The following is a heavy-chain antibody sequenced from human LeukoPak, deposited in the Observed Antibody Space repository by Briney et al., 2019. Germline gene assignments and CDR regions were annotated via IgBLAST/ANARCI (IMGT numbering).Heavy chain of an antibody. V-gene: IGHV3-33*01. CDR2: IWYDGSNK. D-gene: IGHD3-3*01. CDR1: GFTLSSYG. CDR3: ARGIGAYYDPYYGMDV. J-gene: IGHJ6*02. Sequence: PGGSLRLSCAASGFTLSSYGMHWVRQAPGRGLEGVAVIWYDGSNKYYADSVRGRFTISRDNSKNTLYLQMNSLRPEEPAVYYCARGIGAYYDPYYGMDVCGQGTTVTVSS.